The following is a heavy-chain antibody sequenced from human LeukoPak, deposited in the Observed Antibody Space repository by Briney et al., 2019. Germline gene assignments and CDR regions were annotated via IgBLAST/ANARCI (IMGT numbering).Heavy chain of an antibody. D-gene: IGHD1-1*01. Sequence: GGSLRLSCAASGFTFTNYAMSWVRQAPGKGLEWVSSISDSGGSAFYADSVRGRFTISRDNSKSTLYLQMCSLRAEDTAVYYCAKDNWYLDYWGQGTLVTVSS. CDR1: GFTFTNYA. CDR2: ISDSGGSA. V-gene: IGHV3-23*01. J-gene: IGHJ4*02. CDR3: AKDNWYLDY.